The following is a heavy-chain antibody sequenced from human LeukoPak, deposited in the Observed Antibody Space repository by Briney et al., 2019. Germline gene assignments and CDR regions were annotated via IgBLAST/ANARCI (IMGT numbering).Heavy chain of an antibody. CDR2: ISAYNGNT. J-gene: IGHJ3*02. CDR3: ARANLGIAAAGDAFDI. CDR1: GYTFTSYD. V-gene: IGHV1-18*01. Sequence: EASVKVSCKASGYTFTSYDINWVRQAPGQGLEWMGWISAYNGNTNYAQKLQGRVTMTTDTSTSTAYMELRSLRSDDTAVYYCARANLGIAAAGDAFDIWGQGTMVTVSS. D-gene: IGHD6-13*01.